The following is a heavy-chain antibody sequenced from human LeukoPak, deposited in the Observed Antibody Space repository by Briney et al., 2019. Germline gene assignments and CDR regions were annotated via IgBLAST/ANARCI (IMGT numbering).Heavy chain of an antibody. V-gene: IGHV3-21*01. D-gene: IGHD4-17*01. CDR3: ARAVKTIHYFDY. Sequence: GGSLRLSCAASGFTLSSYAMSWVRQAPGKGLEWVSSISSSSSYIYYADSVKGRFTISRDNAKNSLYLQMNSLRAEDTAVYYCARAVKTIHYFDYWGQGTLVTVSS. CDR2: ISSSSSYI. CDR1: GFTLSSYA. J-gene: IGHJ4*02.